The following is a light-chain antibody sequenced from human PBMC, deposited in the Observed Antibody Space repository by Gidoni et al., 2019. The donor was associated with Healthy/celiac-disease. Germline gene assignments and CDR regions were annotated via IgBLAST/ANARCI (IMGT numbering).Light chain of an antibody. CDR2: AAS. Sequence: DIQMTQSPSSLSASVGDRVTITCRSSQSISSYLNWYQQKPGKAPMLLIYAASSLQSGVPSRFSVSGSGTDFTLTISSLQPEDFATYYCQQSYSTPGTFGQGTKVEIK. J-gene: IGKJ1*01. CDR3: QQSYSTPGT. V-gene: IGKV1-39*01. CDR1: QSISSY.